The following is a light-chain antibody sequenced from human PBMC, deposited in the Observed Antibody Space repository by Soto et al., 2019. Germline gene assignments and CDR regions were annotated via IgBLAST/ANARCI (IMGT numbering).Light chain of an antibody. J-gene: IGLJ1*01. Sequence: QSALTQPASVSGSPGQSITISCTGTSSDVGSYNLVSWYQQYPGKAPKLMIYEGSKRPSGVSNRFSGSKSGNTASLTISGIQAEDEADYYCCSYAAGNTYVFGTGTKLTVL. CDR2: EGS. CDR1: SSDVGSYNL. CDR3: CSYAAGNTYV. V-gene: IGLV2-23*01.